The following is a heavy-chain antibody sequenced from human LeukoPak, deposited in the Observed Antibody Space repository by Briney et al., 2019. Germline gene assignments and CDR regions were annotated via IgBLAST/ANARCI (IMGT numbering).Heavy chain of an antibody. D-gene: IGHD1-26*01. CDR2: FYHSGTT. J-gene: IGHJ5*02. CDR1: GGSFSNHY. V-gene: IGHV4-59*11. Sequence: SSETLSLTCTVFGGSFSNHYWGWIRQPPGEGLEWIGYFYHSGTTNYNPSLKSRVTMSVDTSKKQFSLKLTSVTAADTAVYYCARVSGSNLNNWFDPWGQGTLVTVSS. CDR3: ARVSGSNLNNWFDP.